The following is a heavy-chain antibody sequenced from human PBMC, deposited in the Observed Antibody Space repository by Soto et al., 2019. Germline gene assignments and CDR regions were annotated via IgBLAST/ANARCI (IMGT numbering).Heavy chain of an antibody. J-gene: IGHJ5*01. D-gene: IGHD1-26*01. CDR2: IFYSGSF. CDR1: GVSISSGTSY. Sequence: SETLSLTCTVSGVSISSGTSYWSWIRQRPGKGLEWIGYIFYSGSFYYTPSLRGRVMILADTSKNQFTLRLSSVTATDTALYFCARSGSYSHFDYWGQGTLVTVSS. V-gene: IGHV4-31*03. CDR3: ARSGSYSHFDY.